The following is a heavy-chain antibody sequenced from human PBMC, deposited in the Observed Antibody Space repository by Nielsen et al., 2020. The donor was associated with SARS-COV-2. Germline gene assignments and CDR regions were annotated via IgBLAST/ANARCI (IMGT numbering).Heavy chain of an antibody. V-gene: IGHV1-3*01. CDR3: ARQYGDYVANWFDP. CDR1: GYTFTSYA. D-gene: IGHD4-17*01. CDR2: INAGNGNT. J-gene: IGHJ5*02. Sequence: ASVKVSCKASGYTFTSYAMHWVRQAPGQRLEWMGWINAGNGNTKYSQKFQGRVTITRDTSASTAYMELSSLRSEDTAVYYCARQYGDYVANWFDPWGQGTLVTVSS.